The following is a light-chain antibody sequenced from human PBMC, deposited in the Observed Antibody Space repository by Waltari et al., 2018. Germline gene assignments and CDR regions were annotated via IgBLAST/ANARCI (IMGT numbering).Light chain of an antibody. V-gene: IGKV1-39*01. Sequence: DIQMTQSPSSLSASVGDRVTITCRASQSITSYLKWYQQKPGKTPKVLIYAASSLQSGVPTRFTGSGYGTDFTLTISSLQPEDFATYYCQQSYSTPPTFGQGTKVEIK. CDR3: QQSYSTPPT. CDR1: QSITSY. J-gene: IGKJ1*01. CDR2: AAS.